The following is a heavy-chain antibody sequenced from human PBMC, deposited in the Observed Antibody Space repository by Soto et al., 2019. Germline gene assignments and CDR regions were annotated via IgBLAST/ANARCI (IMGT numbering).Heavy chain of an antibody. CDR2: IYSSGST. Sequence: QVQLQESGPRLVKPSQTLSLSCAVSGGSIISASYSWNWIRQSPGSGLEWIGHIYSSGSTYYNPSLKSRVSISVDTSNNQFYLKLNSVNAADTAVYFCAREDAARIERWFDAWGQGILVTVSS. CDR1: GGSIISASYS. J-gene: IGHJ5*02. CDR3: AREDAARIERWFDA. D-gene: IGHD6-6*01. V-gene: IGHV4-31*11.